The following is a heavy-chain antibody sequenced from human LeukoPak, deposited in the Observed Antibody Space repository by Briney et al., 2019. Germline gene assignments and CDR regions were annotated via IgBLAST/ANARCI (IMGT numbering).Heavy chain of an antibody. D-gene: IGHD2/OR15-2a*01. CDR2: IYYSGST. CDR1: GGSISSYY. V-gene: IGHV4-59*01. Sequence: SETLSLTCTVSGGSISSYYWSWIRQPPGKGLEWIGYIYYSGSTNYNPSLKSRVTISVDTSKNQFSLKLSSVTAADTAVYYCARFYRSYFDYWGQGTLVTVSS. J-gene: IGHJ4*02. CDR3: ARFYRSYFDY.